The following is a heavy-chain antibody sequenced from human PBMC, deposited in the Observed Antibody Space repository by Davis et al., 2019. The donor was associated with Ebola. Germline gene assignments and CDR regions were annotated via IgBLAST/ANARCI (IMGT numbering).Heavy chain of an antibody. CDR1: GFTFDDYA. CDR2: ISWNSGSI. V-gene: IGHV3-9*01. CDR3: ARYPVGDGYNHDY. Sequence: GGSLRLSCAASGFTFDDYAMHWVRQAPGKGLEWVSGISWNSGSIGYADSVKGRFTISRDNAKNSLYLQMNSLRAEDTAVYYCARYPVGDGYNHDYWGQGTLVTVSS. J-gene: IGHJ4*02. D-gene: IGHD5-24*01.